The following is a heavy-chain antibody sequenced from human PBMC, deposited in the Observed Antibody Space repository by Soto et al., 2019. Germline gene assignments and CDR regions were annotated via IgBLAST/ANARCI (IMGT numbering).Heavy chain of an antibody. CDR2: INAYNGDT. D-gene: IGHD1-26*01. V-gene: IGHV1-18*04. CDR1: GYTFTGYY. CDR3: ARGPRELPNDY. J-gene: IGHJ4*02. Sequence: ASVKVSCKASGYTFTGYYMHWVRQAPGQGLEWMGWINAYNGDTNYAQKLQGRVTMTTDTSTSTAYMELRSLRSDDTAVYYCARGPRELPNDYWGQGTLVTVSS.